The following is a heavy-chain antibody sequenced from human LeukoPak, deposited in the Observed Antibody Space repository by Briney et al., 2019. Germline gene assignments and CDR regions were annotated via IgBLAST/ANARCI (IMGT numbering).Heavy chain of an antibody. CDR2: IYYSGST. J-gene: IGHJ5*02. CDR1: GDSIDSGNYY. CDR3: ARAPPSPQKNCFDP. V-gene: IGHV4-39*02. Sequence: SETLSLTCTVSGDSIDSGNYYWGWIRQPPGKGLEWIGSIYYSGSTYYNPSLKSRVTISVDTSKNHFSLKLSSVTAADTAVYYCARAPPSPQKNCFDPWGQGTLVTVSS.